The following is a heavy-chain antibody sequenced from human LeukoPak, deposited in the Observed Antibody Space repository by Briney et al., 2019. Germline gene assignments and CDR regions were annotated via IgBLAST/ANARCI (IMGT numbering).Heavy chain of an antibody. J-gene: IGHJ4*02. V-gene: IGHV3-23*01. Sequence: GGSLRLSCAASGFTFSSYAMSWVRQAPGKGLEWVSAISGSGGSTYYADSVKGRFTISRDNSKNTLYLQMNSLRAEDTAVYYCAKVEGYSSSWYGGGYFDYWGQGTLVTVSS. CDR3: AKVEGYSSSWYGGGYFDY. D-gene: IGHD6-13*01. CDR2: ISGSGGST. CDR1: GFTFSSYA.